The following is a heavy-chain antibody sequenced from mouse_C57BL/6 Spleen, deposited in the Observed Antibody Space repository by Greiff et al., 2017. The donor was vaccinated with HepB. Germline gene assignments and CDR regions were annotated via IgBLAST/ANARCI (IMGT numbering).Heavy chain of an antibody. D-gene: IGHD2-1*01. J-gene: IGHJ4*01. CDR3: VSPFYYGNYYAMDY. Sequence: EVQLVESGGGLVQPKGSLKLSCAASGFSFNTYAMNWVRQAPGKGLEWVARIRSKSNNYATYYADSVKDRFTISRDDSESRLYLQMNNMKTEGTAMYYCVSPFYYGNYYAMDYWGQGTSVTVAS. CDR1: GFSFNTYA. V-gene: IGHV10-1*01. CDR2: IRSKSNNYAT.